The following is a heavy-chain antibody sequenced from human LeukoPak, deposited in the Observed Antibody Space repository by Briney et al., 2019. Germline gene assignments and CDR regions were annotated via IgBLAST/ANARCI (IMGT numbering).Heavy chain of an antibody. Sequence: GGSLRLSCAASGFTFSSYGMHWVRQAPGKGLEWVAVISYDGSNKYYADSVKGRFTISRDNSKNTLYLQMNSLRAEDTAVYYCVKTPKSIAAAGTTDYWGQGTLVTVSS. CDR2: ISYDGSNK. V-gene: IGHV3-30*18. CDR1: GFTFSSYG. CDR3: VKTPKSIAAAGTTDY. D-gene: IGHD6-13*01. J-gene: IGHJ4*02.